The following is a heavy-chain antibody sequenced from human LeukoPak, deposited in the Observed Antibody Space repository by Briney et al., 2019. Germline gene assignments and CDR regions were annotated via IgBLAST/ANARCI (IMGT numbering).Heavy chain of an antibody. V-gene: IGHV3-30*02. J-gene: IGHJ4*02. Sequence: GGSLRLSCAASGFTFSNSGMHWVRQAPGKGLEWVAFISYDGSNRYYADSVKGRFTISRDNSKNTLYLQMNSLRAEGTAVYYCATETRGSYSDNWGQGTMVTVSS. CDR3: ATETRGSYSDN. CDR2: ISYDGSNR. D-gene: IGHD1-26*01. CDR1: GFTFSNSG.